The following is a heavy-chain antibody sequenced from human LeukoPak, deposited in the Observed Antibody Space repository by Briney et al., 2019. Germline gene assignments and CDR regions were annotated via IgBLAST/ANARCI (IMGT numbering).Heavy chain of an antibody. J-gene: IGHJ5*02. V-gene: IGHV4-31*03. CDR1: GGSISSGGYY. CDR3: ARDMCSSSSCHNWFDP. Sequence: SQTLSLTCTVSGGSISSGGYYWSWIRQHPGKGLEWIGYIYYSGSTYYNPSLKSRVTISVDTSKNQFSLKLSSVTAADTAVYYCARDMCSSSSCHNWFDPWGQGTLVTVSS. CDR2: IYYSGST. D-gene: IGHD2-2*01.